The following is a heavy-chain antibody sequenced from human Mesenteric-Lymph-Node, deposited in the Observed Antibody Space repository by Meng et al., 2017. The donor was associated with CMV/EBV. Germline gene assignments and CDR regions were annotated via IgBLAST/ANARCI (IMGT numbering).Heavy chain of an antibody. CDR1: GFTFRSYG. Sequence: GESLKISCEVSGFTFRSYGMHWVRQAPGKGLEWVAFIRYDGSNKYHADSVKGRFTISRDNSKNTLYLQMNSLRAEDTAVYYCAKDYDTSGYYSMYYYYGMDVWGRGTTVTVSS. V-gene: IGHV3-30*02. D-gene: IGHD3-22*01. CDR2: IRYDGSNK. CDR3: AKDYDTSGYYSMYYYYGMDV. J-gene: IGHJ6*02.